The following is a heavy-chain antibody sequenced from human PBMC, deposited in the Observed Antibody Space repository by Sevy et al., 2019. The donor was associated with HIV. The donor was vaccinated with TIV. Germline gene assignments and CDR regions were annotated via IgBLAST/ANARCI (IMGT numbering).Heavy chain of an antibody. D-gene: IGHD1-26*01. CDR1: GGSMNLYF. V-gene: IGHV4-59*01. Sequence: SETLSLTCSVSGGSMNLYFWSWIRLPPEKGLEWIGYRYYSGSTNDNPSLKSRVTMLGDMSKNQFSLTMRSVTAADTAVYYSARESIGAIGDFDSWGQGALVTVSS. CDR3: ARESIGAIGDFDS. J-gene: IGHJ4*02. CDR2: RYYSGST.